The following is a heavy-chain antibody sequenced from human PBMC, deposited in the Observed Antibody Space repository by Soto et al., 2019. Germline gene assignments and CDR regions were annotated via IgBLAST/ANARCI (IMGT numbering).Heavy chain of an antibody. V-gene: IGHV1-69*01. CDR3: GTGSSWTKVES. CDR2: IIPIFGPA. D-gene: IGHD6-13*01. CDR1: GGTLGRSA. Sequence: QVQLVQSGAEVKKPGSSVKVSCKASGGTLGRSAISWVRQAPGQGLEWMGGIIPIFGPAIYAQKFRGRVSIIADESTRTAYMEMSSLRSDDTAVYYCGTGSSWTKVESWGQGTLVTVSS. J-gene: IGHJ4*02.